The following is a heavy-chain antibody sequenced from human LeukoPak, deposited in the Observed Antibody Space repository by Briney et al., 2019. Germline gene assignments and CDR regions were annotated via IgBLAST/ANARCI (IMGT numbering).Heavy chain of an antibody. J-gene: IGHJ4*02. CDR2: IYYSGST. Sequence: SETLSLTCTVSGGSISSSSHYWGWIRQPPGKGLEWIGSIYYSGSTYYNPSLKSRVTISVDTSKNQFSLKLSSVTAADTAVYYCARHSAYYDFWSGYSTFDYWGQGTLVTVSS. V-gene: IGHV4-39*01. D-gene: IGHD3-3*01. CDR1: GGSISSSSHY. CDR3: ARHSAYYDFWSGYSTFDY.